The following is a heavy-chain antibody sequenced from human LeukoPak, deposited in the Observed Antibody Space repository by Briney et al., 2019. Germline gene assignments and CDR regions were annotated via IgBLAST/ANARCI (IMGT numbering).Heavy chain of an antibody. CDR3: ARDLRRSYDSSGYYEDY. CDR2: ISGSGGST. CDR1: GFTFSSYA. V-gene: IGHV3-23*01. D-gene: IGHD3-22*01. J-gene: IGHJ4*02. Sequence: GGSLRLSCAASGFTFSSYAMSWVRQAPGKGLEWVSAISGSGGSTYYADSVKGRFTISRDNAKNSLYLQMNSLRAEDTAVYYCARDLRRSYDSSGYYEDYWGQGTLVTVSS.